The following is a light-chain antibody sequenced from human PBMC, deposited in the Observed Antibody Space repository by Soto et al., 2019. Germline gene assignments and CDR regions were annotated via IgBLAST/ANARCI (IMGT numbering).Light chain of an antibody. J-gene: IGKJ3*01. CDR3: QKYNNWPRT. CDR1: QSVSSN. CDR2: GES. V-gene: IGKV3-15*01. Sequence: EIVMTQSPATQSVSPGERPTLSGRASQSVSSNLAWYQQKPGQAPRLPIYGESTRASGIPDRFSGSGSGTEFNLTISRLQSEDFAVYYCQKYNNWPRTCGPGTKVDIK.